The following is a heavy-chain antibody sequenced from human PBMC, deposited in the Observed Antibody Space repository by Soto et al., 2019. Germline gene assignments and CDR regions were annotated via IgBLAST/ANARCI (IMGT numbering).Heavy chain of an antibody. Sequence: QVQLVQSGAEVTKPGASGRRSCKATGYNFISHHIHWVRQAPGQGREWMGFINPFDGSTTHAQKFQGRVTMTRDKSTSTVFMELSSLRSSAAAVYYCERDYLSSMPSLSYFDYWGLGALVTVSA. D-gene: IGHD2-2*01. CDR1: GYNFISHH. CDR3: ERDYLSSMPSLSYFDY. V-gene: IGHV1-46*01. CDR2: INPFDGST. J-gene: IGHJ4*03.